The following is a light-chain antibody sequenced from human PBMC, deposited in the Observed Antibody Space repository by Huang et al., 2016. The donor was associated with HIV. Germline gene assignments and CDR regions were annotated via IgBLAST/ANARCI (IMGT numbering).Light chain of an antibody. V-gene: IGKV3-20*01. CDR2: GAS. CDR1: QSVSGSY. J-gene: IGKJ3*01. Sequence: EIVLTQSPGTLSLSPGERATLSCRASQSVSGSYLAWYQQKPGQAPRLLIDGASSRATGIPDRFSGSGSGTDFTLTITRLEPEDIALYYCQVYGTSPPGPFGPGATVHIK. CDR3: QVYGTSPPGP.